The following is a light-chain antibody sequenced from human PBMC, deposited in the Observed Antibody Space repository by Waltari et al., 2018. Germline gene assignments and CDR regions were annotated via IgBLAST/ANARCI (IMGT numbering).Light chain of an antibody. CDR3: QQSYNTPQT. CDR1: QYVGTY. J-gene: IGKJ1*01. Sequence: DIHMTQSPSSLSASVGDRVTITCRASQYVGTYLNWYQKTPGKAPKLLIYAASTLLSGVPSKFSASGSGTHFTRTISSLQPEDFATYYCQQSYNTPQTFGQGTKIEI. V-gene: IGKV1-39*01. CDR2: AAS.